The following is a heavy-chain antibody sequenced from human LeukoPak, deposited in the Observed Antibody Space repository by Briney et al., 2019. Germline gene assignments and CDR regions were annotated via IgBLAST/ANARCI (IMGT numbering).Heavy chain of an antibody. Sequence: RRSLTLSCPPSGFTLSRYWMHWVRHAPGNGMVWVLRVNSDGSTTTSAHSVKGRFPISRDSPKNTLYLQMNSLSAEDTAVYYCARKPLRYYAMDVWGQGTTVTVSS. J-gene: IGHJ6*02. CDR2: VNSDGSTT. CDR1: GFTLSRYW. CDR3: ARKPLRYYAMDV. V-gene: IGHV3-74*03.